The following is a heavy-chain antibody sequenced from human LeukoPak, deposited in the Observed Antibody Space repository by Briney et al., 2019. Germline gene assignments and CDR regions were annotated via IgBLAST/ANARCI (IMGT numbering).Heavy chain of an antibody. J-gene: IGHJ1*01. CDR3: ARGDRAVAGINAPFLH. V-gene: IGHV3-23*01. Sequence: PGGSLRLSCAASGFTFSSYAMSWVRQAPGKGLEWVSAISGSGGSTYYADSVKGRFTISRDNSKNTLYLQMNSLRAEDTAVYYCARGDRAVAGINAPFLHWGQGTLVTVSS. CDR1: GFTFSSYA. D-gene: IGHD6-19*01. CDR2: ISGSGGST.